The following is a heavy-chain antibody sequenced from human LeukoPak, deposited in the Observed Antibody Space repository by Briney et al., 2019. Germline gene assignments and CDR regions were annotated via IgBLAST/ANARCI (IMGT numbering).Heavy chain of an antibody. Sequence: GGSLRLSCTASGFTFGDYAMSWVRQAPGKGLEWVGFIRSKAYGGTTEYAASVKGRFIISRDDSKSIAYLQMNGLKTEDTAVYYCTLMADRGYSYGYYTTLDYWGQGTLVTVSS. CDR2: IRSKAYGGTT. D-gene: IGHD5-18*01. CDR1: GFTFGDYA. CDR3: TLMADRGYSYGYYTTLDY. J-gene: IGHJ4*02. V-gene: IGHV3-49*04.